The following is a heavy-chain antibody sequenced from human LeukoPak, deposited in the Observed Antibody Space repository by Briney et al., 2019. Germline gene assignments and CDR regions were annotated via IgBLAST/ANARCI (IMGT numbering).Heavy chain of an antibody. J-gene: IGHJ4*02. CDR3: ARDSEVAGTLLWDY. Sequence: PSETLSLTCTVSGGSISSYYWSWIRQPAGKGLEWIGRIYTSGSTNYNPSLKSRVTMSVDTSKNQFSLKLSSVTAADTAVYYCARDSEVAGTLLWDYWGQGTLVTVSS. D-gene: IGHD6-19*01. CDR1: GGSISSYY. CDR2: IYTSGST. V-gene: IGHV4-4*07.